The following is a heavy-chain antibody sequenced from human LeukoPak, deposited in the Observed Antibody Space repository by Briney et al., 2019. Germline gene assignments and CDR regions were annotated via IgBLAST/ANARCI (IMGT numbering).Heavy chain of an antibody. D-gene: IGHD3-22*01. CDR2: IYYSGST. V-gene: IGHV4-59*01. J-gene: IGHJ6*02. CDR1: GGSISSYY. Sequence: PSETLSLTCTVSGGSISSYYWSWIRQPPGKGLEWIGYIYYSGSTNHNPSLKSRVTISVDTSKNQFSLKLSSVTAADTAVYCCARLLGSGSGYYYYYYGMDVWGQGTTVTVSS. CDR3: ARLLGSGSGYYYYYYGMDV.